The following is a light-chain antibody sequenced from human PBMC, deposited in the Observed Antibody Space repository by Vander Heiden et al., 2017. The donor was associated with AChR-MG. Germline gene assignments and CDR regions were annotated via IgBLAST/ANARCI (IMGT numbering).Light chain of an antibody. CDR3: QQDNNWPLT. CDR2: GAS. Sequence: EIVMTQSPATLSVSQGERATLSCRASQSVSSNLAWYQQKPGQAPRLLIYGASTRATVIPARFSGSGSGTEFTLTITSLQSEDFAVYYCQQDNNWPLTFGGGTKVEIK. CDR1: QSVSSN. V-gene: IGKV3-15*01. J-gene: IGKJ4*01.